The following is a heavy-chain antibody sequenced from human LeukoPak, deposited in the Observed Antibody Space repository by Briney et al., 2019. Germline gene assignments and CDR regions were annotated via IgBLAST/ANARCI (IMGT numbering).Heavy chain of an antibody. Sequence: SETLSLTCTVSGGSISSSSYYWGWIRQPPGKGLEWIGSIYYSGSTYYNPSLKSRVTISVDTSKNQFSLKLSSVTAADTAVYYCARQGFDYWGQGTLVTVSS. J-gene: IGHJ4*02. CDR3: ARQGFDY. CDR1: GGSISSSSYY. V-gene: IGHV4-39*01. CDR2: IYYSGST.